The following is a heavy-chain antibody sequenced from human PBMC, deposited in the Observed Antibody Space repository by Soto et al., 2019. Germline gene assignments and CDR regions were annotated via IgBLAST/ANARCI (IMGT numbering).Heavy chain of an antibody. CDR3: ARVSRGYYDSSGYFDY. D-gene: IGHD3-22*01. CDR1: GGSISSYY. V-gene: IGHV4-59*01. Sequence: SETLSLTCTVSGGSISSYYWSWIRQPPGKGLEWIGYIYYSGSTNYNPSLKSRVTISVDTSKNQFSLKLSSVTAADTAVYYCARVSRGYYDSSGYFDYWGQGTLVTVSS. CDR2: IYYSGST. J-gene: IGHJ4*02.